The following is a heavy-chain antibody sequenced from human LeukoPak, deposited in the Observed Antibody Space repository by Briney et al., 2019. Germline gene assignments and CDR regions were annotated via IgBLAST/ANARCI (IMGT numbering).Heavy chain of an antibody. CDR1: GYTFTGYY. CDR2: INPNSGGT. J-gene: IGHJ4*02. CDR3: ARDLGIAARYFDY. D-gene: IGHD6-6*01. Sequence: ASVTVSCKASGYTFTGYYMHWVRQAPGQGLEWMGWINPNSGGTNYAQKFQGRVTMTRDTSISTAYMELCRLRSDDTAVYYCARDLGIAARYFDYWGQGTLVTVSS. V-gene: IGHV1-2*02.